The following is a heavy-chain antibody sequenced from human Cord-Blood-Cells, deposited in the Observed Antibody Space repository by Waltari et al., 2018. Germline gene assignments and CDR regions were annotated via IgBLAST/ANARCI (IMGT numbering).Heavy chain of an antibody. V-gene: IGHV3-30*02. CDR2: IRYDGSNK. CDR3: AKDQVPTFPDY. D-gene: IGHD2-21*01. Sequence: QVQLVESGGGVVQPGGSLSLSCAASGFTFSSYGVHWVRQAPGKGLEWVAFIRYDGSNKYYADSVKGRFTISRDNSKNTLYLQMNSLRAEDTAVYYCAKDQVPTFPDYWGQGTLVTVSS. J-gene: IGHJ4*02. CDR1: GFTFSSYG.